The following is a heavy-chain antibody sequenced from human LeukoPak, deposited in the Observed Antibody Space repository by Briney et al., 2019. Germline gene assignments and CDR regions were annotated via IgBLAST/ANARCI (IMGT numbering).Heavy chain of an antibody. CDR3: ARPLGYCSGGSCYPGGIDY. CDR2: IYSGGST. CDR1: GFTVSSNY. D-gene: IGHD2-15*01. V-gene: IGHV3-53*04. Sequence: GGSLRLSCAASGFTVSSNYMSWVRQAPGKGLEWVSVIYSGGSTYYADSVKGRFTISRHNSKNTLYLQMNSLRAEDTAVYYCARPLGYCSGGSCYPGGIDYWGQGTLVTVSS. J-gene: IGHJ4*02.